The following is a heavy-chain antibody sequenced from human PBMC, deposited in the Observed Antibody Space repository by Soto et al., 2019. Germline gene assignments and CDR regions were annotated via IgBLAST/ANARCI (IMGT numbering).Heavy chain of an antibody. J-gene: IGHJ6*02. V-gene: IGHV3-23*01. CDR1: GFTFSSYA. CDR2: ISGSGGST. D-gene: IGHD3-9*01. CDR3: AKDVPVLRYFDWLPEYYYYGMDV. Sequence: HPGGSLRLSCAASGFTFSSYAMSWVRQAPGKGLEWVSAISGSGGSTYYADSVKGRFTISRDNSKNTLYLQMNSLRAEDTAVYYCAKDVPVLRYFDWLPEYYYYGMDVWGQGTTVTVSS.